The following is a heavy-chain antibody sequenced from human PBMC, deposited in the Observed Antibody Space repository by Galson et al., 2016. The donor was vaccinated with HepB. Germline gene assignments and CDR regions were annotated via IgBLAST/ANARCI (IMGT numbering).Heavy chain of an antibody. V-gene: IGHV2-5*02. CDR3: AHRRLGNYYNYFDF. CDR2: IYRDDDK. J-gene: IGHJ4*02. Sequence: LVKPTQTLTLTCTFSGFSLTTDGVGVAWIRQPPGKALEWLGIIYRDDDKRYSPSLKNRLTITQGTSKDQVVLTMTNMDPVDTATYYCAHRRLGNYYNYFDFWGQGALVTVSS. CDR1: GFSLTTDGVG. D-gene: IGHD1-26*01.